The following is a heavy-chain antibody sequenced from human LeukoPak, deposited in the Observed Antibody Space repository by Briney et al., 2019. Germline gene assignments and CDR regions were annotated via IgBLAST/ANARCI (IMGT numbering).Heavy chain of an antibody. CDR2: IFYSGST. J-gene: IGHJ4*02. D-gene: IGHD6-19*01. Sequence: PSETLSLTCTVSGGSISSYYWSWIRQPPGKGLEWIGYIFYSGSTNYNTPLKSRVTISVDKSKNQFSLKLSSVTAADTAVYYCARDAVSGVGLNYLDYWGQGTLVTVSS. V-gene: IGHV4-59*12. CDR1: GGSISSYY. CDR3: ARDAVSGVGLNYLDY.